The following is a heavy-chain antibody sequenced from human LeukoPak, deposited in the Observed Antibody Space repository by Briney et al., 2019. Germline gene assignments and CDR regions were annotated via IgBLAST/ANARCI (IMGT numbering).Heavy chain of an antibody. CDR2: IIGGGDVT. Sequence: PGGSLRLSCAASGFTFTNYALTWVRQAPGKGLEWVSSIIGGGDVTHYADSVKGRFTISRDTSKSTLYLQMHSLRAEDTAIYYCAKAYSSAWTGPFYSWGQGTLVTVSS. J-gene: IGHJ4*02. D-gene: IGHD6-19*01. CDR3: AKAYSSAWTGPFYS. V-gene: IGHV3-23*01. CDR1: GFTFTNYA.